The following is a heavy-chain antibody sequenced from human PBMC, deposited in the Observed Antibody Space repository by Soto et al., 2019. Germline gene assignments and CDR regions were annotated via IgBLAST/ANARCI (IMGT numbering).Heavy chain of an antibody. D-gene: IGHD3-9*01. CDR3: ARVGIWRRRHDILTGYRPRAAFDY. CDR1: GGSFSGYY. Sequence: KPSETLSLTCAVYGGSFSGYYWSWIRQPPGKGLEWIGEINHSGSTNYNPSLKSRVTISVDTSKNQFSLKLSSVTAADTAVYYCARVGIWRRRHDILTGYRPRAAFDYWGQGTLVTVSS. J-gene: IGHJ4*02. V-gene: IGHV4-34*01. CDR2: INHSGST.